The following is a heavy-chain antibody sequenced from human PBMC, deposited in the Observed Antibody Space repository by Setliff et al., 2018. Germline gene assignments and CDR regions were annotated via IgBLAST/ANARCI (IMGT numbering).Heavy chain of an antibody. CDR2: ISGSGGST. CDR3: AKIRSGWYEAIDY. D-gene: IGHD6-19*01. V-gene: IGHV3-23*01. Sequence: GKSLRLSCAASGFTFSSYAMSWVRQAPGKGLEWVSFISGSGGSTYYADSVKGRFTISRDNSKNTLHLQVNSLRAEDTAVYYCAKIRSGWYEAIDYWGQGTLVTVSS. J-gene: IGHJ4*02. CDR1: GFTFSSYA.